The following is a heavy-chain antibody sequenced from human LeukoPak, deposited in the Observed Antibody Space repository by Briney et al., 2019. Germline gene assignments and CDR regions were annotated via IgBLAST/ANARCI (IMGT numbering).Heavy chain of an antibody. V-gene: IGHV3-48*03. CDR3: ARDRAYCTNGVCYDPYYYYMDV. CDR2: ISGSGYNI. CDR1: GFTFSSYE. J-gene: IGHJ6*03. Sequence: PGGSLRLSCVASGFTFSSYEMNWVRQAPGKGLEWVSYISGSGYNIYYADSVKGRFTISRDNAKNSLYLQMNSLRAEDTAVYYCARDRAYCTNGVCYDPYYYYMDVWGKGTTVTVSS. D-gene: IGHD2-8*01.